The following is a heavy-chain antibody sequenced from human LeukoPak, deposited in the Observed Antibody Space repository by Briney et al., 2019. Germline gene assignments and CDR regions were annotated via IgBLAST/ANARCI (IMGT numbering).Heavy chain of an antibody. Sequence: SETLSLNCTVSGGSISSYYWSWIRQPPGKGLEWIGYIYYSGSTNYNPSLKSRVTISVDTSKNQFSLKLSSVTAADTAVYYCARGSGGEATYWGQGTLVTVSS. CDR3: ARGSGGEATY. CDR1: GGSISSYY. V-gene: IGHV4-59*01. J-gene: IGHJ4*02. D-gene: IGHD3-16*01. CDR2: IYYSGST.